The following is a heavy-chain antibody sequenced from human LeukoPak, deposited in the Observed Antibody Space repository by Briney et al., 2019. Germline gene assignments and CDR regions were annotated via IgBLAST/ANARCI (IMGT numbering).Heavy chain of an antibody. CDR3: AREGATVTTSVRRFDY. CDR1: GFTFSSYG. J-gene: IGHJ4*02. V-gene: IGHV3-30*03. D-gene: IGHD4-17*01. Sequence: GGSLRLSCAASGFTFSSYGMHWVRQAPGKGLEWVAVISYDGSNKYYADSVKGRFTISRDNSKNTLYLQMNSLRAEDTAVYYCAREGATVTTSVRRFDYWGQGTLVTVSS. CDR2: ISYDGSNK.